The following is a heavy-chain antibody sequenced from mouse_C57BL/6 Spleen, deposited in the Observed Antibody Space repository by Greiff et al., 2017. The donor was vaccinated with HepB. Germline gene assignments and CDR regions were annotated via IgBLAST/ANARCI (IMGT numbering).Heavy chain of an antibody. J-gene: IGHJ2*01. CDR3: ARASTTAYYFDY. CDR1: GYTFTSYW. D-gene: IGHD1-2*01. V-gene: IGHV1-7*01. Sequence: QVQLQQSGAELAKPGASVKLSCTASGYTFTSYWMHWVNQRPGQGLEWIGYINPSSGYTKYNQKFKDKATLTADKSSSTAYMQLSSLTYEDTAVYYGARASTTAYYFDYWGQGTTLTVSS. CDR2: INPSSGYT.